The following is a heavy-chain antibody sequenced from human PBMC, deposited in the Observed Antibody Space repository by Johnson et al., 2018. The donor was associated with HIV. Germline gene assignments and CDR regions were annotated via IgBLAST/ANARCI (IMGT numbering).Heavy chain of an antibody. CDR1: GFTFSSYA. V-gene: IGHV3-23*04. J-gene: IGHJ3*02. D-gene: IGHD3-22*01. Sequence: VQLVESGGGLVQPGGSLRLSCAASGFTFSSYAMSWVRQAPGKGLEWVSAISGSGGSTYYADSVKGRFTISRDNSKNTLYLQMNTLRAEDQAVYYWSKGGYFDSSGYYYDVFYIWGQGTMVTVSS. CDR3: SKGGYFDSSGYYYDVFYI. CDR2: ISGSGGST.